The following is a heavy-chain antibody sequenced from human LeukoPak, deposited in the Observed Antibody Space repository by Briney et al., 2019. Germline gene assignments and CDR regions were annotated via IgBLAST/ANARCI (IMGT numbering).Heavy chain of an antibody. CDR1: GFTFSNYW. J-gene: IGHJ5*02. V-gene: IGHV3-74*01. Sequence: GGSLRLSCAASGFTFSNYWMHWVRQAPGKGLVWVSRINSDGINTSYADSVKGRFHISRDNAKNTLNLQMNSLRAEDTAVYYCARDLGQYYDTSDNWFDPWGQGTLVTVSS. CDR2: INSDGINT. CDR3: ARDLGQYYDTSDNWFDP. D-gene: IGHD3-22*01.